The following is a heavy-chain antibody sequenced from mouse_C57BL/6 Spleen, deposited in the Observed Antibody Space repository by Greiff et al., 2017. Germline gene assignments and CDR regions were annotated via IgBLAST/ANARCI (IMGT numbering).Heavy chain of an antibody. CDR3: ARYYGSSKSYAMDY. J-gene: IGHJ4*01. Sequence: QVQLQQSGAELARPGASVKLSCKASGYTFTSYGISWVKQRTGQGLEWIGEIYPRSGNTYYNEKFKGKATLTADKSSSTAYMELRSLTSEDSAVYFCARYYGSSKSYAMDYWGQGTSVTVSS. D-gene: IGHD1-1*01. V-gene: IGHV1-81*01. CDR1: GYTFTSYG. CDR2: IYPRSGNT.